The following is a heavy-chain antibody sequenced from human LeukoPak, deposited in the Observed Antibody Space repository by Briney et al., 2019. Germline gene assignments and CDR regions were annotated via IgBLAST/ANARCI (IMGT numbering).Heavy chain of an antibody. CDR2: IIPIFGTA. Sequence: GSSVKVSCKASGGTFSSYAIGWVRQAPGQGLEWMGRIIPIFGTANYAQKFQGRVTITTDESTSTAYMELSSLRSEDTAVYYCASPSGPIARGYYYCYMDVWGKGTTVTVSS. V-gene: IGHV1-69*05. J-gene: IGHJ6*03. CDR3: ASPSGPIARGYYYCYMDV. D-gene: IGHD6-6*01. CDR1: GGTFSSYA.